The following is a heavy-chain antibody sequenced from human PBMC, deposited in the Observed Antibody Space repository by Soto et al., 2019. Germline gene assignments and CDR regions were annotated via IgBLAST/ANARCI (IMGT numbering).Heavy chain of an antibody. V-gene: IGHV4-34*01. CDR1: GGSFSGYY. Sequence: SETLSLTCAVYGGSFSGYYWSWIRQPPGKGLEWIGEINHSGSTNYNPSLKSRVTISVDTSKNQFSLKLSSVTAADTAVYYCARGSNVLRFLEWRIGPSTQTGSYGMDVWGQGTTVTAP. CDR2: INHSGST. D-gene: IGHD3-3*01. J-gene: IGHJ6*02. CDR3: ARGSNVLRFLEWRIGPSTQTGSYGMDV.